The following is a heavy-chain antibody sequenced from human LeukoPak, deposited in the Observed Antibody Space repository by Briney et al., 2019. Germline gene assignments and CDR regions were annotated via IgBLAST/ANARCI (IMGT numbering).Heavy chain of an antibody. CDR1: GLTFSYYG. D-gene: IGHD3-9*01. CDR3: ARDFDWGFDY. CDR2: IRLDGSNK. J-gene: IGHJ4*02. V-gene: IGHV3-30*02. Sequence: PGGCLILSCAASGLTFSYYGIDWVRQAPGKGLGWVAFIRLDGSNKYYADSVKGRFAFFRDNSKNTLDLQMNSLRPDDTALYYCARDFDWGFDYWGQGTLVTVSS.